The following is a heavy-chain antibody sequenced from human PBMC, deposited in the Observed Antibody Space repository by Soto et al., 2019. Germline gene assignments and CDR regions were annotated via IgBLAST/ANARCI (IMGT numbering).Heavy chain of an antibody. D-gene: IGHD1-26*01. Sequence: GGSLRLSCEASGFTFGAYDVHWVRQAPGKGLEWVASINPDGSRKQYVGSVKGRFTISGDNAENSLYLQMNSLRAEDTAVYYCARDYRADWGPGTLVTVSS. CDR2: INPDGSRK. V-gene: IGHV3-7*01. J-gene: IGHJ4*02. CDR1: GFTFGAYD. CDR3: ARDYRAD.